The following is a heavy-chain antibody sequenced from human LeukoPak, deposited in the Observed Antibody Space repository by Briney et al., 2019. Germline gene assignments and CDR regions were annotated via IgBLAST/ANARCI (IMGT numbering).Heavy chain of an antibody. J-gene: IGHJ4*02. D-gene: IGHD3-22*01. V-gene: IGHV3-23*01. CDR1: GFTFSSYA. CDR2: ISGSGGST. CDR3: AKDKSSGYHYFDY. Sequence: GGSLRLSCAASGFTFSSYAMSWVRQAPGKGMEWVSAISGSGGSTYYADSVKGRFTISRDNSKNTLYLQMESLRAEDTAVYYCAKDKSSGYHYFDYWGQGTLVTVSS.